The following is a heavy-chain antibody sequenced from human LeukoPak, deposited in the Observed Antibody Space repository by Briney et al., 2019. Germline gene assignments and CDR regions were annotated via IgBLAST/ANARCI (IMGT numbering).Heavy chain of an antibody. CDR3: ARGGGRYSVDY. V-gene: IGHV1-2*02. CDR1: GYTFIDYY. Sequence: ASVKVSCKASGYTFIDYYMHWVRQAPGRGLEWIGWISANSGGTKYVQKFQGRVTMTRDTSITTVYMELSGLSFDDTAVYYCARGGGRYSVDYWGQGTLVIVSS. CDR2: ISANSGGT. J-gene: IGHJ4*02. D-gene: IGHD1-26*01.